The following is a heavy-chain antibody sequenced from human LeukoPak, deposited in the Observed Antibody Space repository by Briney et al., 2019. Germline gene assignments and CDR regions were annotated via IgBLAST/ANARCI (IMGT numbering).Heavy chain of an antibody. CDR3: AMVSDGY. CDR2: ISYDGSNK. D-gene: IGHD3-10*01. CDR1: GFTFSSYG. Sequence: PGGSRRLSCAASGFTFSSYGMHWVRQAPGKGLEWVAVISYDGSNKYYADSVKGRFTISRDNSKNTLYLQMNSLRAEDTAVYYCAMVSDGYWGQGTLVTVSS. V-gene: IGHV3-30*03. J-gene: IGHJ4*02.